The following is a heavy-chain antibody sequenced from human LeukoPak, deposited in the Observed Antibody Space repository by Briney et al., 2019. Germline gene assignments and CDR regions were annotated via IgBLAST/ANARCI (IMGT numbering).Heavy chain of an antibody. Sequence: GGSLRLSCAASGFPLSSYSINWVRQAPGKGLEWVSYISSSGSAIYYVDSVKGRFTVSKDNAKTSLFLQMNSPRAEDTAVYYCVRVKGSSFDYWGQGALVTVSS. CDR1: GFPLSSYS. V-gene: IGHV3-48*01. D-gene: IGHD2-15*01. J-gene: IGHJ4*02. CDR3: VRVKGSSFDY. CDR2: ISSSGSAI.